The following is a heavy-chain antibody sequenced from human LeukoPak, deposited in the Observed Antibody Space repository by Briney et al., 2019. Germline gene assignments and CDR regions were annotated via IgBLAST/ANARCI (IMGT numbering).Heavy chain of an antibody. V-gene: IGHV1-2*06. D-gene: IGHD2-2*01. Sequence: GASVKASCKASGYTFTGYYMHWVRQAPGQGLEWLGRINPNSGGTNYAQKFQGRVTMTRDTSISTAYMELSRLRSDDTAVYYCAREYCSSISCFKYFEDWGQGTLVTVSS. J-gene: IGHJ4*02. CDR2: INPNSGGT. CDR1: GYTFTGYY. CDR3: AREYCSSISCFKYFED.